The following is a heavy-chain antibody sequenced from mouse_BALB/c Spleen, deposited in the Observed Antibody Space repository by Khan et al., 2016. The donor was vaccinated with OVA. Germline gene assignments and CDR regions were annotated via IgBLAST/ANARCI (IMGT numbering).Heavy chain of an antibody. CDR2: IWAGGST. CDR1: GFSLTSCG. CDR3: ARLEDI. V-gene: IGHV2-9*02. J-gene: IGHJ2*01. Sequence: VQLQQSGPGLVAPSQSLSITCTVSGFSLTSCGVHWVRQPLGKGLEWLGVIWAGGSTNYNSALMSRLSISKDNSKSQVFLKMNSLQTDETAMYXCARLEDIWGQGTTLTVSS. D-gene: IGHD1-3*01.